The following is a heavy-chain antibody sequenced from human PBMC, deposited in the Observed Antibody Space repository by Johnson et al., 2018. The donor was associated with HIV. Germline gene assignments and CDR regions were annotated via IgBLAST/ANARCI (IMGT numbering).Heavy chain of an antibody. V-gene: IGHV3-74*01. Sequence: VQLVESGGGLVQPGGSLRLSCAASGFTFSSYWMHWVRHAPGKGLVWVSRINTDGTIPTSADSVQGRFTISRDNAKSTLYLQMNSLRAEDTAVYYCARDFYYLYNQGAFDIWGQGTMVTVSS. D-gene: IGHD2/OR15-2a*01. J-gene: IGHJ3*02. CDR2: INTDGTIP. CDR3: ARDFYYLYNQGAFDI. CDR1: GFTFSSYW.